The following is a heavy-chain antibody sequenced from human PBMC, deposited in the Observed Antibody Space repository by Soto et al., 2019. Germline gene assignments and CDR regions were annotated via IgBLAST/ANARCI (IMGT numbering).Heavy chain of an antibody. CDR1: VFTFSDYF. V-gene: IGHV3-11*01. Sequence: GGSLRLSCAASVFTFSDYFMSLIRQAPGKGMECVSYITNSGTIYYADSVKGRFTISRDNAKNSLFLQMNSLRADDTAVYYCVRDWNSKYWGQGTMVTFSS. CDR2: ITNSGTI. D-gene: IGHD1-7*01. J-gene: IGHJ4*02. CDR3: VRDWNSKY.